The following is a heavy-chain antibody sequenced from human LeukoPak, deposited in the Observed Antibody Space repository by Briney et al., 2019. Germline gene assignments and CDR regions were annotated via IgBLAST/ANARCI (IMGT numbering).Heavy chain of an antibody. D-gene: IGHD6-19*01. CDR3: AKDQLWLAFYGMDV. CDR1: GGTFSSYA. CDR2: ISGSGGST. J-gene: IGHJ6*02. V-gene: IGHV3-23*01. Sequence: ASVKVSCKASGGTFSSYAMSWVRQAPGKGLECVSSISGSGGSTYYADSVKGRFTISRDNSKNTLYLQMNSLRAEDTAVYYCAKDQLWLAFYGMDVWGQGTTVTVSS.